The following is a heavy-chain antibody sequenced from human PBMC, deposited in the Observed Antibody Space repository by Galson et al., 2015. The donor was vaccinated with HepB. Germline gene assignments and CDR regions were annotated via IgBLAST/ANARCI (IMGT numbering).Heavy chain of an antibody. CDR2: IRYDGSNK. V-gene: IGHV3-30*02. J-gene: IGHJ4*02. CDR3: AKDSSRVSPAAGMGD. D-gene: IGHD2-8*01. Sequence: SLRLSCAASGFTFSSYGMHWVRQAPGKGLEWVAFIRYDGSNKYYADSVKGRFTISRDNSKNTLYLQMNSLRAEDTAVYYCAKDSSRVSPAAGMGDWGQGTLVTVSS. CDR1: GFTFSSYG.